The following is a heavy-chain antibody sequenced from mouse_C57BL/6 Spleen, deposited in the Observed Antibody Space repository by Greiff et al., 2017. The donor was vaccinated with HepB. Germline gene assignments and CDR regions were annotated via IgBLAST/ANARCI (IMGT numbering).Heavy chain of an antibody. Sequence: QVQLQQSGAELVKPGASVKISCKASGYAFSSYWMNWVKQRPGKGLEWIGQIYPGDGDTNYNGKFKGKATLTADKSSSTAYMQLSSLTSEDSAVYFCASPPTVVATDYYAMDYWGQGTSVTVSS. V-gene: IGHV1-80*01. CDR3: ASPPTVVATDYYAMDY. CDR2: IYPGDGDT. D-gene: IGHD1-1*01. J-gene: IGHJ4*01. CDR1: GYAFSSYW.